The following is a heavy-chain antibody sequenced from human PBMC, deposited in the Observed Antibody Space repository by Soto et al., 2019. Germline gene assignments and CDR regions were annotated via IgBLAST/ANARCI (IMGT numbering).Heavy chain of an antibody. CDR3: ARGVGGYCSSTSCIEFDY. J-gene: IGHJ4*02. Sequence: GGSLRLSCAASGFTFSSYSMNWVRQAPGKGLEWVSYISSSSSTIYYADSVKGRFTISRDNAKNSLYLQMNSLRDEDTAVYYCARGVGGYCSSTSCIEFDYWGQGTLVTVSS. V-gene: IGHV3-48*02. D-gene: IGHD2-2*01. CDR1: GFTFSSYS. CDR2: ISSSSSTI.